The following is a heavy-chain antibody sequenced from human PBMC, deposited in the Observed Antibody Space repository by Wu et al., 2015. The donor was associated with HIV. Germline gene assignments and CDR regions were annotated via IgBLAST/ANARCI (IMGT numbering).Heavy chain of an antibody. CDR3: TRRQQLLDQ. CDR1: GGTFNTYT. CDR2: ILPIYGTT. Sequence: QVQLVQSGAEVKRPGSSVKISCKAFGGTFNTYTINWVRQGPGQGLEWMGRILPIYGTTDYAQKFRDRVKFTADESSNTVYMEIRGLKSADTALYYCTRRQQLLDQWGQGTLVTVSS. V-gene: IGHV1-69*13. D-gene: IGHD6-13*01. J-gene: IGHJ4*02.